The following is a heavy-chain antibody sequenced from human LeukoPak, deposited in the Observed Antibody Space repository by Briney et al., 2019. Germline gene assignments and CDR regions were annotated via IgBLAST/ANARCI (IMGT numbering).Heavy chain of an antibody. V-gene: IGHV5-51*01. D-gene: IGHD3-10*01. J-gene: IGHJ4*02. CDR3: ARLNGSGKTLRIFYYDY. Sequence: GESLKISCKGSGYSFTSYWIGWVRQMPGKGLEWMGIIYPGDSDTRYSPSFQGQVTISADKSISTAYLQWSSLKASDTAMYYCARLNGSGKTLRIFYYDYWGQGTLVTVSS. CDR1: GYSFTSYW. CDR2: IYPGDSDT.